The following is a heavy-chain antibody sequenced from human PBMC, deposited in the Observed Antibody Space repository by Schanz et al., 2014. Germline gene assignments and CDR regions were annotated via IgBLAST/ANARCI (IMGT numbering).Heavy chain of an antibody. CDR1: GFTLSSYW. V-gene: IGHV3-74*01. D-gene: IGHD3-9*01. CDR3: ARDSGPYYDKSMDV. Sequence: EVKLVESGGGAVRPGGSLRLSCAASGFTLSSYWMHWVRQVPGKGLEWVSCTNGDGTNAKYADSVKGRFTISRDRFQNTLYLRMSSLRAEDTALYYCARDSGPYYDKSMDVWGQGTTVAVSS. J-gene: IGHJ6*02. CDR2: TNGDGTNA.